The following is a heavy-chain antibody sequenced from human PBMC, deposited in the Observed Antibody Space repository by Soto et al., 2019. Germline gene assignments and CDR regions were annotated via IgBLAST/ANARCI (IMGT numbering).Heavy chain of an antibody. Sequence: GGSLRHSCASSGFTFISYSMNWVRQAPGKGLEWVSSISSSSSYMYYADSVKSRFTISRDNAKNSLYLQMNSLRAEDTAVYYCARDYGYSPRFDYWGQGTLVTVSS. CDR1: GFTFISYS. J-gene: IGHJ4*02. V-gene: IGHV3-21*01. CDR3: ARDYGYSPRFDY. D-gene: IGHD6-13*01. CDR2: ISSSSSYM.